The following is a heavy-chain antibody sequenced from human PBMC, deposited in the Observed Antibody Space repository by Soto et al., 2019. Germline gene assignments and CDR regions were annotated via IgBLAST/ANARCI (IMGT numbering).Heavy chain of an antibody. Sequence: QVQLVESGGGVVQPGRSLRLSCAASGFTFSSYAMQWVRQAPGKGLEWVAVISYDGSNKYYADSVKGRFTISRDNSKNTLYLQMNSLRAEDTAVYYCARDGSQQLVPDFDYWGQGTLVTVSS. D-gene: IGHD6-13*01. CDR1: GFTFSSYA. V-gene: IGHV3-30-3*01. CDR2: ISYDGSNK. J-gene: IGHJ4*02. CDR3: ARDGSQQLVPDFDY.